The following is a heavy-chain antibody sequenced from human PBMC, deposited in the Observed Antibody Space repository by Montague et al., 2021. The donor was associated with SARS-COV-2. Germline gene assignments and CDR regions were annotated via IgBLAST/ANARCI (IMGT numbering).Heavy chain of an antibody. J-gene: IGHJ1*01. Sequence: SETLSLTCTVSGDSVNNNKNYWGWIRQPPGMGLEWIGSNYHDGSTYYNPSLWSRITMSVDTAKNQFSLRLTSVTAADTAVYYCAHRGGLGAIWGQGTLVTVSS. CDR3: AHRGGLGAI. CDR2: NYHDGST. CDR1: GDSVNNNKNY. V-gene: IGHV4-39*01. D-gene: IGHD3-10*01.